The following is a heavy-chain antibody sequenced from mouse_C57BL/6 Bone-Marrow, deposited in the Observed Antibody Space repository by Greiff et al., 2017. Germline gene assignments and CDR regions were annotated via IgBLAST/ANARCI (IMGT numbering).Heavy chain of an antibody. V-gene: IGHV1-53*01. CDR3: ARGYSNRFRAWFAY. CDR1: GYTFPSYW. D-gene: IGHD2-5*01. Sequence: QVQLQQPGTELVKPGASVKLSCKASGYTFPSYWMHWVKQRPGQGLEWIGNINPSNGGTNYNEKFKRKATLTVYKASSTAYMQLSSLTSEDSAVYYCARGYSNRFRAWFAYWGQGTLVTVSA. CDR2: INPSNGGT. J-gene: IGHJ3*01.